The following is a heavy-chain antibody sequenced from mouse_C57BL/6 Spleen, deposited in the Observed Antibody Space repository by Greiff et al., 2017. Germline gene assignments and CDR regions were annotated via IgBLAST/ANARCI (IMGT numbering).Heavy chain of an antibody. CDR3: ARRFITTVVAPLDY. D-gene: IGHD1-1*01. CDR2: IHPNSGST. J-gene: IGHJ4*01. CDR1: GYTFTSYW. V-gene: IGHV1-64*01. Sequence: QVHVKQPGAELVKPGASVKLSCKASGYTFTSYWMHWVKQRPGQGLEWIGMIHPNSGSTNYNEKFKSKATLTVDKSSSTAYMQLSSLTSEDSAVYYCARRFITTVVAPLDYWGQGTSVTVSS.